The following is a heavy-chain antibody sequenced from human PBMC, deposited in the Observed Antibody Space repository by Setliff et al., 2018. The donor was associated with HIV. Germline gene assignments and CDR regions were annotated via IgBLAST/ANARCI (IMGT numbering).Heavy chain of an antibody. V-gene: IGHV4-4*07. CDR3: ARGQYCGGGSCYSPSYNWFDP. CDR1: GGSISTYY. CDR2: VSTSGST. Sequence: PPETLSLTCTVSGGSISTYYWSWIRQPAGKGLEWIGRVSTSGSTKYNPSLKSRVTMSLDTSKNEFSLKLSSVTAADTAVYYCARGQYCGGGSCYSPSYNWFDPWG. J-gene: IGHJ5*02. D-gene: IGHD2-15*01.